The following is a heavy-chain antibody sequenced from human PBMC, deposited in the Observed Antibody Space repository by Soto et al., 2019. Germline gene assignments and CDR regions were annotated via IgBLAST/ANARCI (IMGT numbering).Heavy chain of an antibody. D-gene: IGHD3-22*01. Sequence: EVQLVESGGGLVQPGGSLRLSCAASGFTFSSYWMSWVGQAPGKGLEGGANIKQDGSEKYYVDSVKGRFTISRDNAKNSLYLQMNSLRAEDTAVYYCARGRYYYDSSGYYHLPFDYWGQGTLVTVSS. CDR3: ARGRYYYDSSGYYHLPFDY. J-gene: IGHJ4*02. CDR2: IKQDGSEK. V-gene: IGHV3-7*01. CDR1: GFTFSSYW.